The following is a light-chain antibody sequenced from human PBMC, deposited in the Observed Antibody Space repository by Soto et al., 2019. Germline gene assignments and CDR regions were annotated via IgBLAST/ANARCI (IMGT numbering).Light chain of an antibody. CDR1: QSVTSNY. Sequence: EVVLTQSPGTVSLSPGERATLSCRASQSVTSNYLAWYQQKPGQAPRLLIYVASSRATGIPDRFSGSGSRTDCTLSVSRLEPEDFAVYYCQQYGSSITWSFGQGTKVEIK. V-gene: IGKV3-20*01. J-gene: IGKJ1*01. CDR2: VAS. CDR3: QQYGSSITWS.